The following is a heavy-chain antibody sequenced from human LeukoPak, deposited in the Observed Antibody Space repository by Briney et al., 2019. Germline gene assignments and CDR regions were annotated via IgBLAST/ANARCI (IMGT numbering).Heavy chain of an antibody. CDR3: ARGVEN. CDR2: ITGVDSTP. Sequence: QSGGSLRLSCATSGFTFGSYAMTWVRQAPGKGLEWVSGITGVDSTPYYADSVKGRFTISRDNSKNTLYLQMNSLRGEDTAAYYCARGVENWGQGTLVTASS. V-gene: IGHV3-23*01. CDR1: GFTFGSYA. J-gene: IGHJ4*02.